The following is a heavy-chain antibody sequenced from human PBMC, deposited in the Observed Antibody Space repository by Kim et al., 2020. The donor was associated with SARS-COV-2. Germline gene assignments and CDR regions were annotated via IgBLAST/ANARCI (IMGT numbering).Heavy chain of an antibody. J-gene: IGHJ4*02. CDR2: GST. V-gene: IGHV4-39*01. Sequence: GSTYCTPSLESRVTISVDTSKNQFSLKLSSVTAADTAVYYCAETMGTFDYWGQGTLVTVSS. D-gene: IGHD1-1*01. CDR3: AETMGTFDY.